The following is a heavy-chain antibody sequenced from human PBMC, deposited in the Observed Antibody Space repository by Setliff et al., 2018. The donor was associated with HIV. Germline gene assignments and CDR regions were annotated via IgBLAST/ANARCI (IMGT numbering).Heavy chain of an antibody. CDR1: AYTFTDYY. J-gene: IGHJ4*02. CDR3: ARTTTVTTEV. D-gene: IGHD4-17*01. CDR2: VNPNSGGT. V-gene: IGHV1-2*02. Sequence: ASVKVSCKASAYTFTDYYIHWVRQAPGQGLEWMGWVNPNSGGTNYAQKFQGRVTMTTDTSVITAYMEVSSLTSDDTAVYYCARTTTVTTEVWGQGTLVTVS.